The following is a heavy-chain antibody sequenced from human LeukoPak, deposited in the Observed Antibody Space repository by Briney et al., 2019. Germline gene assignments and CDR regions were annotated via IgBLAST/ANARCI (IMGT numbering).Heavy chain of an antibody. CDR1: GFTFSDAW. CDR3: AREDLDYGSGSYRH. Sequence: GGSLRLSCAASGFTFSDAWMHWVRQAPGKGREWVGRVKRKIDGGTTDYAAPVEGRFTISRDDSKNTLYLQMDSLRAEDTAVYYCAREDLDYGSGSYRHWGQGTLVTVSS. CDR2: VKRKIDGGTT. J-gene: IGHJ4*02. D-gene: IGHD3-10*01. V-gene: IGHV3-15*01.